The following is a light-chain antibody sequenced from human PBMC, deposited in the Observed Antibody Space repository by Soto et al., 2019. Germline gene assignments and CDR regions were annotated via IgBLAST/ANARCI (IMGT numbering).Light chain of an antibody. Sequence: EIGMTQCPATLSVSPGERATLSCRASQSVSSNLAWYQQKPGQAPRLLIYGASTRATGIPARFSGSGSGTEFTLTISSLQSEDFAVYYCQQYNNWPPTWTFGQGTKVDIK. CDR3: QQYNNWPPTWT. CDR2: GAS. J-gene: IGKJ1*01. V-gene: IGKV3-15*01. CDR1: QSVSSN.